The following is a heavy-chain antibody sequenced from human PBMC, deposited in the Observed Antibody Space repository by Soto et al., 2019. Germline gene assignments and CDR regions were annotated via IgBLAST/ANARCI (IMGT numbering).Heavy chain of an antibody. CDR2: INPSGGST. CDR3: ARDLGDYYDSSDAFDI. Sequence: EASVKVSCKASGYTFTSYYMHWVRQAPGQGLEWMGIINPSGGSTSYAQKFQGRVTMTRDTSTSTVYMELSSLRSEDTAVYYCARDLGDYYDSSDAFDIWGQGTMVTVSS. V-gene: IGHV1-46*01. CDR1: GYTFTSYY. J-gene: IGHJ3*02. D-gene: IGHD3-22*01.